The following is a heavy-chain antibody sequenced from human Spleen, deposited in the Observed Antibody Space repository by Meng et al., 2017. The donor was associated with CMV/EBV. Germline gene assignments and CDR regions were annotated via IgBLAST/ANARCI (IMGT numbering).Heavy chain of an antibody. Sequence: GGSLRLSCAASRFTFSDYYMNWVRQAPGKGLEWVSSISSSSTIYYADSVKGRFTISRDNAKNSLYLQMNSLRAEDTGVYFCARLTWESDRSGWLAWGQGTLVTVSS. CDR1: RFTFSDYY. CDR2: ISSSSTI. D-gene: IGHD3-22*01. V-gene: IGHV3-69-1*01. CDR3: ARLTWESDRSGWLA. J-gene: IGHJ5*02.